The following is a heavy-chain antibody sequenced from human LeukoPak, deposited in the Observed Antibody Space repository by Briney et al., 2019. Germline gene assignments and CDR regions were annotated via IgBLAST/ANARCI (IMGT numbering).Heavy chain of an antibody. CDR2: ISSSSSYI. V-gene: IGHV3-21*01. CDR1: GFTFTGYT. Sequence: GGSLRLSCAASGFTFTGYTINWVRQAPGKGLEWVSSISSSSSYIYYADSVKGRFTISRDNAKNSLYLQMNSLRAEDTAVYYCARDRGYSYGSSDYWGQGTLVTVSS. D-gene: IGHD5-18*01. J-gene: IGHJ4*02. CDR3: ARDRGYSYGSSDY.